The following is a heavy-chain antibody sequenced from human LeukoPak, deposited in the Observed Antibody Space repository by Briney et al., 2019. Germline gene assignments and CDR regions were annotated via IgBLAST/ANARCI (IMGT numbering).Heavy chain of an antibody. Sequence: GGSLRLSCAASGFTFSNYAMHWVRQAPGKGLEWVAVIFFDGSMKYYADSVKGRFTISRDNSKNTLYLQMNSLRAEDTAVYYCAKGGALSSKAYYFDYWGQGILVTVSS. V-gene: IGHV3-30*04. CDR2: IFFDGSMK. D-gene: IGHD1-26*01. CDR1: GFTFSNYA. J-gene: IGHJ4*02. CDR3: AKGGALSSKAYYFDY.